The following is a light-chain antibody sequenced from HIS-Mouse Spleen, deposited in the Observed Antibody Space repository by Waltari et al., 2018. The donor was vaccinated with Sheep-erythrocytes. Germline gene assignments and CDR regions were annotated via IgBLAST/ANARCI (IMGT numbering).Light chain of an antibody. Sequence: DIQLTQSPSFLSASVGDRGTITCRASQGISSFLAWYQQKPGKAPKHMIYAASTLQSGGPSRFSGSGSGTEFTLTISSLPHEDFATYYCQQLNSYPPAFGPGTKVDIQ. CDR2: AAS. J-gene: IGKJ3*01. V-gene: IGKV1-9*01. CDR1: QGISSF. CDR3: QQLNSYPPA.